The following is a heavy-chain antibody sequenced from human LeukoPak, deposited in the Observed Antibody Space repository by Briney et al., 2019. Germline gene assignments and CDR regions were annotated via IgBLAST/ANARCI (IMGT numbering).Heavy chain of an antibody. D-gene: IGHD2-2*01. J-gene: IGHJ4*02. V-gene: IGHV3-30*18. CDR1: GFTFSSYG. Sequence: GSLRLSCAASGFTFSSYGMHWVRQAPGKGLEWVAVISYDGSNKYYADSVKGRFTISRDNSKNTLYLQMNSLRAEDTAVYYCAKTGGRYCSSTSCSYPTYFDYWGQGTLVTVSS. CDR3: AKTGGRYCSSTSCSYPTYFDY. CDR2: ISYDGSNK.